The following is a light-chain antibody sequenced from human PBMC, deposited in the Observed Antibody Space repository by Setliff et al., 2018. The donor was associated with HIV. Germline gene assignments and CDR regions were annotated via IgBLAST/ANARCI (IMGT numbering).Light chain of an antibody. Sequence: QSVLTQPASVSGSPGQSVTISCSGTSSDVGSHNLVSWYQQHPDKAPKVMIYEVTKRPSGISNRFSGSKSGNTASLTISGLQAEDEADYYCCSYAGNSTYVFGTGTKGTVL. CDR3: CSYAGNSTYV. V-gene: IGLV2-23*02. CDR2: EVT. CDR1: SSDVGSHNL. J-gene: IGLJ1*01.